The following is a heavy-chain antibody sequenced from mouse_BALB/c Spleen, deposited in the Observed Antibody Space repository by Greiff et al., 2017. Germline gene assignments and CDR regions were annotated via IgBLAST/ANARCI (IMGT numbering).Heavy chain of an antibody. CDR2: IDPANGNT. J-gene: IGHJ3*01. Sequence: EVQLVESGAELVKPGASVKLSCTASGFNIKDTYMHWVKQRPEQGLEWIGRIDPANGNTKYDPKFQGKATITADTSSNTAYLQLSSLTSEDTAVYYCAGWLGRIAYWGQGTLVTVSA. CDR3: AGWLGRIAY. D-gene: IGHD2-2*01. CDR1: GFNIKDTY. V-gene: IGHV14-3*02.